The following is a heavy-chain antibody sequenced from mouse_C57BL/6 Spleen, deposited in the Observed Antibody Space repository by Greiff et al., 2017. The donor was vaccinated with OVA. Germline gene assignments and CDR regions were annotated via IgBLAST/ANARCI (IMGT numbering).Heavy chain of an antibody. Sequence: VNVVESGPGLVAPSQSLSITCTVSGFSLTSYGVHWVRQPPGKGLEWLVVIWSDGSTTYNSALKSRLSISKDNSKSQVFLKMNSLQTDDTAMYYCARHDGYYYAMDYWGQGTSVTVSS. CDR2: IWSDGST. CDR1: GFSLTSYG. CDR3: ARHDGYYYAMDY. J-gene: IGHJ4*01. V-gene: IGHV2-6-1*01.